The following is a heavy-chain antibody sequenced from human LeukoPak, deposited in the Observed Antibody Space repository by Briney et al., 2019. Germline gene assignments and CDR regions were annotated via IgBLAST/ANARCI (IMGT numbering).Heavy chain of an antibody. CDR3: VRGGVHCSSISCYSMDV. J-gene: IGHJ6*02. CDR1: GYTFTSYG. CDR2: ISPYNGNT. Sequence: ASVKVSCKASGYTFTSYGITWVRQAPGQGLEWMGWISPYNGNTNYAQKVQGRVTMTTDTSTSTAYMELRSVRSDDTAVYYCVRGGVHCSSISCYSMDVWGQGTTVTVSS. D-gene: IGHD2-2*01. V-gene: IGHV1-18*01.